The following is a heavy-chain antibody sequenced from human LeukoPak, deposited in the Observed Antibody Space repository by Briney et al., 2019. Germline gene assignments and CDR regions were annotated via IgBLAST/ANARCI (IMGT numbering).Heavy chain of an antibody. CDR2: ISDDGRNK. Sequence: PGGSLRLSCAASGFSFISYGMHWVRQAPGKGLEWVGVISDDGRNKKYADSVKGRFTISRDNSKDTLYLQMNSLRDEDTAAYYCAKRPSDYGDYATYFDYWGQGTLVTVSS. CDR1: GFSFISYG. CDR3: AKRPSDYGDYATYFDY. D-gene: IGHD4-17*01. V-gene: IGHV3-30*18. J-gene: IGHJ4*02.